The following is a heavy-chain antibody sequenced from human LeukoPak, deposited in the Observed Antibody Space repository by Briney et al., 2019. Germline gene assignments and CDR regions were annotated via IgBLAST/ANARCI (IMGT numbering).Heavy chain of an antibody. CDR3: ARDRASRGTFYHYYGMDV. CDR2: MSNDGSKK. D-gene: IGHD1/OR15-1a*01. J-gene: IGHJ6*04. V-gene: IGHV3-30*04. CDR1: GFSFSTPP. Sequence: PGRSLRLSCAASGFSFSTPPMHWVRQAPGKGLEWVALMSNDGSKKYYAESVKGRFTISRDNSKNTLYLQVNSLRVDDTAVYYCARDRASRGTFYHYYGMDVWGEGTTVIVSS.